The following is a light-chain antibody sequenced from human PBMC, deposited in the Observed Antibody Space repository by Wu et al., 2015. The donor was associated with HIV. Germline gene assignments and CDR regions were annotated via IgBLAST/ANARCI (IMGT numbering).Light chain of an antibody. V-gene: IGKV3-11*01. CDR3: QQRSTWPWT. CDR1: QSVSWY. Sequence: EILLTQSPATLSLSPGERATLSCRASQSVSWYSAWYQQKPGQAPRLLIYDSANRVTGIPDRFSGSGSGTDFTLTTSSLEPEDFAVYYCQQRSTWPWTFGQGTKVEIK. J-gene: IGKJ1*01. CDR2: DSA.